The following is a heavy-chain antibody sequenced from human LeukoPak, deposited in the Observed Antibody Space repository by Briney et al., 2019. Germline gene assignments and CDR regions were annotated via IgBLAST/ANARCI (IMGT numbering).Heavy chain of an antibody. V-gene: IGHV3-23*01. J-gene: IGHJ6*02. CDR3: AKAHGYYYYGMDV. CDR2: ISGSGGST. CDR1: GFTFSSYA. Sequence: GGSLRLSCLTSGFTFSSYAMSWVRQAPGKGLEWVSAISGSGGSTYYADSVKGRFTISRDNSKNTLYLQMNSLRAEDTAVYYCAKAHGYYYYGMDVWGQGTTVTVSS.